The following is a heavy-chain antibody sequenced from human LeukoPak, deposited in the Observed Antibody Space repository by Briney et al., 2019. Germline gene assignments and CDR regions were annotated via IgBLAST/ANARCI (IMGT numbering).Heavy chain of an antibody. CDR2: IYYSGST. CDR1: GGSISSGDYY. CDR3: ARLRRRHDYGAFDI. V-gene: IGHV4-30-4*01. Sequence: SQTLSLTCTVSGGSISSGDYYWSWIRQPPGKGLEWIGYIYYSGSTYYNPSLKSRVTISVDASKNQFSLKLSSVTAADTAVYYCARLRRRHDYGAFDIWGQGTMVTVSS. D-gene: IGHD4-17*01. J-gene: IGHJ3*02.